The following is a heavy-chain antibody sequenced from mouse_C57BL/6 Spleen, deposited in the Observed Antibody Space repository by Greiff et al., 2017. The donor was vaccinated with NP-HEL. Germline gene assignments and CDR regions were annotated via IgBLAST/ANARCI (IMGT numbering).Heavy chain of an antibody. CDR3: ARGEAYGNYAWFAY. CDR1: GYAFSSYW. V-gene: IGHV1-80*01. J-gene: IGHJ3*01. Sequence: QVQLQQSGAELVKPGASVKISCKASGYAFSSYWMNWVKQRPGKGLEWIGQIYPGDGDTNYNGKFKGKATLTADKSSSTAYMQLSSLTSEDSAVYFCARGEAYGNYAWFAYWGQGTLVTVSA. D-gene: IGHD2-1*01. CDR2: IYPGDGDT.